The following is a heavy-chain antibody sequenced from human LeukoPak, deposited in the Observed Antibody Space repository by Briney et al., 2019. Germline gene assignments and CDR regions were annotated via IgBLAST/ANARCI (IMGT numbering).Heavy chain of an antibody. V-gene: IGHV3-30*18. CDR1: GVTFSSYG. CDR3: AKDPSAIAAGSHFDY. J-gene: IGHJ4*02. Sequence: GGSLRLSCAASGVTFSSYGMHWVRQAPGKGLEWVAVISYDGSNKYYADSVKGRFTISRDNSKNTRYLQMNSLRAEDTAVYYCAKDPSAIAAGSHFDYWGQGTLVTVSS. CDR2: ISYDGSNK. D-gene: IGHD6-25*01.